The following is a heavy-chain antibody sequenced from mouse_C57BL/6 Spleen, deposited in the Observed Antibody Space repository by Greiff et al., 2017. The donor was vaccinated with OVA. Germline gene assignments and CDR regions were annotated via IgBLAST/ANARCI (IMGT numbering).Heavy chain of an antibody. CDR2: IYPSDSET. CDR3: AREESYYGSSYASFAY. Sequence: QVQLQQPGAELVRPGSSVKLSCKASGYTFTSYWMDWVKQRPGQGLEWIGNIYPSDSETHYNQKFKDKATLTVDKSSSTAYMQLSSLTSEDSAVYYCAREESYYGSSYASFAYWGQGTLVTVSA. V-gene: IGHV1-61*01. CDR1: GYTFTSYW. D-gene: IGHD1-1*01. J-gene: IGHJ3*01.